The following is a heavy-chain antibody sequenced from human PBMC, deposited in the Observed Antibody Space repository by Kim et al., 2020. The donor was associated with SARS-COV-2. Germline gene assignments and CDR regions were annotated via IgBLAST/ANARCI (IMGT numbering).Heavy chain of an antibody. V-gene: IGHV3-43*01. Sequence: YADSGKGRFTISRDNSKNSLYLQMNSLRTEDTALYYCAKSGSPAYYYYMDVWGKGTTVTVSS. D-gene: IGHD1-26*01. J-gene: IGHJ6*03. CDR3: AKSGSPAYYYYMDV.